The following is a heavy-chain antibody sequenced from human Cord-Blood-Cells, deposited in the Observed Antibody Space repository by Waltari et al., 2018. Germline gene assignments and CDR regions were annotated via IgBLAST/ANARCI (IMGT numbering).Heavy chain of an antibody. CDR3: ASPRGPGDRFDY. D-gene: IGHD7-27*01. V-gene: IGHV4-38-2*01. J-gene: IGHJ4*02. CDR1: GYSISRGYY. Sequence: QVQLQESGPGLVKPSETLSLTCAVSGYSISRGYYWGWTRQPPGKGLEWIGSIYHSGSTYYNPSLKSRVTISVDTSKNQFSLKLSSVTAADTAVYYCASPRGPGDRFDYWGQGTLVTVSS. CDR2: IYHSGST.